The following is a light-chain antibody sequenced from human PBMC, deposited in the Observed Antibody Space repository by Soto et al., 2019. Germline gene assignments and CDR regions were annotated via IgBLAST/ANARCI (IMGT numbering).Light chain of an antibody. Sequence: LQMTQSPSTLSASVGNRVTISCRASQSISRWLAWYHQKPGKAPTLLIYHASSLGSEIPSRFSGSGSGTEFTLTTSSVKTEDVATDYCQQYNTELSVGQGTKVEIK. CDR2: HAS. J-gene: IGKJ1*01. CDR1: QSISRW. CDR3: QQYNTELS. V-gene: IGKV1-5*01.